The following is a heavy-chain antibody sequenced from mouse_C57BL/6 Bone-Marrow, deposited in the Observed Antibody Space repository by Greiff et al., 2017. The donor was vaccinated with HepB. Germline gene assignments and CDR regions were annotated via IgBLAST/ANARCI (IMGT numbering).Heavy chain of an antibody. Sequence: VQLQQSGAELARPGASVKLSCKASGYTFTSYGISWVKQRTGQGLEWIGEIYPRSGNTYYNEKFKGKATLTADKSSSTAYMALRSLTSEDSAVYFCAREPYYYGNYFDYWGQGTTLTVSS. J-gene: IGHJ2*01. CDR3: AREPYYYGNYFDY. CDR2: IYPRSGNT. D-gene: IGHD1-1*01. V-gene: IGHV1-81*01. CDR1: GYTFTSYG.